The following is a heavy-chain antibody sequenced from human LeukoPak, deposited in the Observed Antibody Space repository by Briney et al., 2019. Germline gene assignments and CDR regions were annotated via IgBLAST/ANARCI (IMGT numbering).Heavy chain of an antibody. V-gene: IGHV4-34*01. CDR3: ARTGQGYYPSGSFFWFDP. CDR1: GGSFSGYY. J-gene: IGHJ5*02. D-gene: IGHD3-10*01. CDR2: IDHSGST. Sequence: SETLSLTCAAYGGSFSGYYWSWIRQPPGKGLEWIGEIDHSGSTNYNPSLKSRVTISVDTSKNQFSLKLSSLTAADTAVYYCARTGQGYYPSGSFFWFDPWGQGTLVTVSS.